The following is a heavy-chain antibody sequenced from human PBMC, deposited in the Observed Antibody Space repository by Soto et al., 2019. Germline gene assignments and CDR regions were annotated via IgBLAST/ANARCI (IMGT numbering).Heavy chain of an antibody. CDR1: GGSISSSSYY. Sequence: QLQLQESGPGLVKPSETLSLTCTVSGGSISSSSYYWGWIRQPPGKGLEWIGSIYYSGSTYYNPSLKSRVTISVDTSKNQFSLKLTSVTAADTAVYYYERRVIPAALLDYWGQGTLVTVSS. CDR3: ERRVIPAALLDY. J-gene: IGHJ4*02. V-gene: IGHV4-39*01. D-gene: IGHD2-2*01. CDR2: IYYSGST.